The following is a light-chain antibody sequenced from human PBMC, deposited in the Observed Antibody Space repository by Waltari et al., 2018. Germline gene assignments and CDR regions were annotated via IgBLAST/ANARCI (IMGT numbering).Light chain of an antibody. V-gene: IGLV1-51*02. CDR2: ENN. J-gene: IGLJ3*02. CDR3: ATWDSSLSGV. Sequence: QSVLTQPPSVSAAPGQKVTISCSGSGSNIGNNYVSWYQQLPGTAPKLLIYENNKLPSGMSDRFSASKSGTSATLGITGLQTGDEADYYCATWDSSLSGVFGGGTKLTVL. CDR1: GSNIGNNY.